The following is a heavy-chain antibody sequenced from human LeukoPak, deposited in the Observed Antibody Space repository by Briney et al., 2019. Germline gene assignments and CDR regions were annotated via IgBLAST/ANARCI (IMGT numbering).Heavy chain of an antibody. J-gene: IGHJ3*02. CDR3: ARGKGVKDAFDI. CDR1: GGTFSSYA. CDR2: IIPIFGTA. Sequence: ASVKVSCKASGGTFSSYAISWVRQAPGQGLEWMGGIIPIFGTANYAQKFQGRVTITADESTSTAYMELRSLRSEDTAVYYCARGKGVKDAFDIWGQGTMVTVSS. D-gene: IGHD3-10*01. V-gene: IGHV1-69*13.